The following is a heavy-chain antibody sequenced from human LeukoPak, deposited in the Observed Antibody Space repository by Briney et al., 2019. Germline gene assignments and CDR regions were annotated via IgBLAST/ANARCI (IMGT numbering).Heavy chain of an antibody. Sequence: PSETLSLTCAVYGGSFSGYYWGWIRQPPGKGLEWIGEINHSGSTNYNPSLKSRVTISVDTSKNQFSLKLSSVTAADTAVYYCARGHAVATISEGFDYWGQGTLVTVSS. V-gene: IGHV4-34*01. CDR1: GGSFSGYY. CDR3: ARGHAVATISEGFDY. J-gene: IGHJ4*02. D-gene: IGHD5-12*01. CDR2: INHSGST.